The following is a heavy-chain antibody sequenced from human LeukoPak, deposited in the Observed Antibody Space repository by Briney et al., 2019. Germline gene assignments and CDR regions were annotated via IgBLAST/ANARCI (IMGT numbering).Heavy chain of an antibody. D-gene: IGHD3-9*01. J-gene: IGHJ5*02. V-gene: IGHV1-8*02. CDR1: GYTFTSYG. CDR3: ARGPRYYDIWTGFSWFDP. Sequence: GASVKVSCKASGYTFTSYGINWVRQATGQGLEWMGWMNPNSGNTAYAPKFQGRVSMTRNTSINTAYMDLSSLTSDDTAVYYCARGPRYYDIWTGFSWFDPWGQGTLVTVSS. CDR2: MNPNSGNT.